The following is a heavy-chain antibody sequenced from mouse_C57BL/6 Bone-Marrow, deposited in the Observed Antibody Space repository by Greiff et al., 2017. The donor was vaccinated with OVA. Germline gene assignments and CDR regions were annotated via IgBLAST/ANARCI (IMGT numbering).Heavy chain of an antibody. Sequence: QVQLQQPGAELVKPGASVKLSCTASGYTFTSYWMHWVKQRPGRGLEWLGRIDPNGGGTNYTEKFKSKATLTVNTPSSTAYLQLSSLTSENSVVYCCARWGTEYFDYWGQGTTLTVSS. CDR1: GYTFTSYW. CDR2: IDPNGGGT. V-gene: IGHV1-72*01. D-gene: IGHD4-1*01. CDR3: ARWGTEYFDY. J-gene: IGHJ2*01.